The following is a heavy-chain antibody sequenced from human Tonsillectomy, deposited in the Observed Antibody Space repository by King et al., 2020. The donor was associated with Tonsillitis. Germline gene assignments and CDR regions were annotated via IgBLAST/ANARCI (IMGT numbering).Heavy chain of an antibody. CDR2: IYPGDSGT. CDR3: ARQDCSGGRCSHEAEYFRH. V-gene: IGHV5-51*01. D-gene: IGHD2-15*01. J-gene: IGHJ1*01. CDR1: GYTFTNYW. Sequence: VQLVESGAEVKKPGESLKISCKGSGYTFTNYWIGWVRHMPGKVLEWIGSIYPGDSGTRYSPSFQGQVTISADNSISVAYLQWSSLKDSDTAMYYCARQDCSGGRCSHEAEYFRHWGQGTLITVSS.